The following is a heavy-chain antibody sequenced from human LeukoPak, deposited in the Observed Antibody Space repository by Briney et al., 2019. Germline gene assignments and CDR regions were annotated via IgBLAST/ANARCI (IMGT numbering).Heavy chain of an antibody. D-gene: IGHD2-2*01. CDR2: INPNSGGT. V-gene: IGHV1-2*02. Sequence: GASVKVSCKASGYTFTGYYTHWVRQAPGQGLEWIGWINPNSGGTNYAQKFQGRVTMTRDTSISTAYMELSRLRSDDTAVYYCARVARGCSSTSCYPFDYWGQGTLVTVSS. CDR1: GYTFTGYY. J-gene: IGHJ4*02. CDR3: ARVARGCSSTSCYPFDY.